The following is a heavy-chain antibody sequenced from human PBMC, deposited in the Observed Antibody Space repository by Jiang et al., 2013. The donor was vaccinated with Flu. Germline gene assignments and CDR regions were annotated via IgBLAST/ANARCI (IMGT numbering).Heavy chain of an antibody. CDR2: IDWDDDK. V-gene: IGHV2-70*11. Sequence: VKPTQTLTLTCTFSGFSLSTSGMCVSWIRQPPGKALEWLARIDWDDDKYYSTSLKTRLTISKDTSKNQVVLTMTNMDPVDTATYYCARIKTYYYDSSGYPENLGFDYWGQGTLVTVSS. J-gene: IGHJ4*02. CDR1: GFSLSTSGMC. D-gene: IGHD3-22*01. CDR3: ARIKTYYYDSSGYPENLGFDY.